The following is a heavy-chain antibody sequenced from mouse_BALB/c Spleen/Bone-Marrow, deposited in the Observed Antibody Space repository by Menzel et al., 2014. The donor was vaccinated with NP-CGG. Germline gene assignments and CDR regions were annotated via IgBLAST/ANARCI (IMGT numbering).Heavy chain of an antibody. Sequence: EVKLMESGGGLVKSGGSLKLSCAASGFSFSNYGMSWLRQTPEKRLEGVATISGDGRYTFYSDSVKGRFTISRDNAKNNLYLQLSSLRSEDTALYYCARHAYYDQTEVSFVCWGQGTLVTVSA. CDR2: ISGDGRYT. D-gene: IGHD2-4*01. CDR1: GFSFSNYG. V-gene: IGHV5-9-2*01. J-gene: IGHJ3*01. CDR3: ARHAYYDQTEVSFVC.